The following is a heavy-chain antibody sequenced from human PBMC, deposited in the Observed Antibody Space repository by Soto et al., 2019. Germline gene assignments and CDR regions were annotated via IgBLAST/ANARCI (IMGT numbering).Heavy chain of an antibody. V-gene: IGHV1-69*01. CDR2: IIPIFGTA. CDR1: EGTFSSYA. J-gene: IGHJ4*02. D-gene: IGHD2-2*01. CDR3: ARCGLPFNCDH. Sequence: QVQMVQSGAEVKKPGASVKVSCKASEGTFSSYAISWVRQAPGQGLEWMGGIIPIFGTANYAQKCQGRVTITADEYTSTDYMELSSLRSEDTAVYYCARCGLPFNCDHWGQGTLDTVSS.